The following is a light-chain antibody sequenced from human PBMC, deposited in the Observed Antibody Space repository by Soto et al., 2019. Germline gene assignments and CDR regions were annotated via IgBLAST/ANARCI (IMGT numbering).Light chain of an antibody. CDR1: QGISKW. Sequence: DIQMTQSPSSVSASVGDRVTITCRASQGISKWLAWYQQKPGRAPKVLIYGASSLQSGVPSRFSGSGSGTDFTLTISSLQPEDFAAYFCQQATSFPWTLGQGTTVEIK. CDR2: GAS. CDR3: QQATSFPWT. V-gene: IGKV1-12*02. J-gene: IGKJ1*01.